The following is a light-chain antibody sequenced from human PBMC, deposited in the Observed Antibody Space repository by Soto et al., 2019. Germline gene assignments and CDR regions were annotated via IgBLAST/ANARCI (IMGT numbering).Light chain of an antibody. V-gene: IGKV1-5*01. J-gene: IGKJ1*01. CDR3: QQYNNYPST. CDR2: DAS. CDR1: ESIRTW. Sequence: DIPMTQSPSTLSASIGDRVTITCRASESIRTWLAWYQHKPGKAPKFLIYDASSLESGVPSRFSGSGSGTEFTLTISNLQPDDFATYFCQQYNNYPSTFGQGTKVDI.